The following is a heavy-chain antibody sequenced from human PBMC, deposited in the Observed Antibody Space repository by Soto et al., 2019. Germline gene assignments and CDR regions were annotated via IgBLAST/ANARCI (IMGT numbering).Heavy chain of an antibody. D-gene: IGHD6-19*01. J-gene: IGHJ4*02. CDR1: GGSISSYY. CDR3: ARSSYSSGWYGLDY. Sequence: SETLSLTCTVSGGSISSYYWSWIRQPPGKGLEWIGYIYYSGSTNYNPSLKSRVTISVDTSKNQFSLKLSSVTAADTAVYYCARSSYSSGWYGLDYWGQGTLVTVSS. V-gene: IGHV4-59*01. CDR2: IYYSGST.